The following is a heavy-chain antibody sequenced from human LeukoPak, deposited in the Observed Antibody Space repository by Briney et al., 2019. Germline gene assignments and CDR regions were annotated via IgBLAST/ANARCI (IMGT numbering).Heavy chain of an antibody. CDR1: GGSISSGGYS. Sequence: SQTLSLTCAVSGGSISSGGYSWSWIRQPPGKGLEWIGFIYHSGSTYYNPSLKSRVTISVDTSKNQFSLKLSSVTAADTAVYYCAREGTAMVNDYWGQGTLVTVSS. D-gene: IGHD5-18*01. CDR3: AREGTAMVNDY. J-gene: IGHJ4*02. CDR2: IYHSGST. V-gene: IGHV4-30-2*05.